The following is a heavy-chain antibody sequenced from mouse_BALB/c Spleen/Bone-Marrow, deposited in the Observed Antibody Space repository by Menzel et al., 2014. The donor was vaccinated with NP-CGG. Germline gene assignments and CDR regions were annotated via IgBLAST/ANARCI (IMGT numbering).Heavy chain of an antibody. CDR2: INSNGGST. J-gene: IGHJ4*01. Sequence: EVMLVESGGGLVQPGGSLKLSCAASGFTFSSYGMSWVRQTPDKRLELVATINSNGGSTYYPDSVKGRFTISRGNAKNTLYLQMSSLKSEDTAMYYCARDYYGSSYAMDYWGQGTSVTVSS. V-gene: IGHV5-6-3*01. CDR3: ARDYYGSSYAMDY. CDR1: GFTFSSYG. D-gene: IGHD1-1*01.